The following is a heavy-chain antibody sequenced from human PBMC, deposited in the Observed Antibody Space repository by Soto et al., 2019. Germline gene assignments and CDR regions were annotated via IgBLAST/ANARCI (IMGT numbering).Heavy chain of an antibody. V-gene: IGHV6-1*01. CDR3: ARGRVYYDILTGYYSNAFDI. Sequence: SQTLSLTCAISGDSVSSNSAAWNWIRQSPSRGLKWLGRTYYRSKWYNDYAVSVKSRITINPDTSKNQFSLQPNSVTPEDTVVYYFARGRVYYDILTGYYSNAFDIWGQGTMVTVSS. J-gene: IGHJ3*02. CDR2: TYYRSKWYN. CDR1: GDSVSSNSAA. D-gene: IGHD3-9*01.